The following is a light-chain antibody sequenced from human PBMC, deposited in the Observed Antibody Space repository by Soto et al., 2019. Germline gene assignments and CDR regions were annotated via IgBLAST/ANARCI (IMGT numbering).Light chain of an antibody. CDR2: NNN. Sequence: QSVLTQPPSASGTPGQRVTISCSGTSSNIGTNYVYWYQQLPGTAPKLLIYNNNQRPSGVPDRFSGSKSGTSASLAISGLRSEDEADYFCATWDDSLSVVFGGGNKLTVL. CDR3: ATWDDSLSVV. J-gene: IGLJ2*01. V-gene: IGLV1-47*02. CDR1: SSNIGTNY.